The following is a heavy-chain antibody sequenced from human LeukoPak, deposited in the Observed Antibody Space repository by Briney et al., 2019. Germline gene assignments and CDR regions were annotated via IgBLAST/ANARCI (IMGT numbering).Heavy chain of an antibody. CDR2: FSYSGST. Sequence: SQTLSLTCTVSGGSVSSYYWSWIRQPPGKGLEWIGYFSYSGSTNYNPSLKSRVTISVDTSKNQFSLKLSSVTAADTAVYYCARGPLDSGYTYFDYWGQGTLVSVAS. J-gene: IGHJ4*02. CDR1: GGSVSSYY. V-gene: IGHV4-59*02. D-gene: IGHD5-12*01. CDR3: ARGPLDSGYTYFDY.